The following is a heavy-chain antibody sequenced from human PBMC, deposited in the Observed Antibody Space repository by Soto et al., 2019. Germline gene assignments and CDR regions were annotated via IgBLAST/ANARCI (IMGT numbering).Heavy chain of an antibody. D-gene: IGHD2-2*03. J-gene: IGHJ2*01. Sequence: QVQLVQSGAEVKKPGASVKVSCKASGYTFTSYAMHWVRQAPGQRLEWMGWINAGNGNTKYSQKFQGRVTITRDTSASTAYRELSSLRSEDTAVYYCARGGYCSSPSCYGWYFDLWGRGTLVTVSS. CDR1: GYTFTSYA. V-gene: IGHV1-3*01. CDR3: ARGGYCSSPSCYGWYFDL. CDR2: INAGNGNT.